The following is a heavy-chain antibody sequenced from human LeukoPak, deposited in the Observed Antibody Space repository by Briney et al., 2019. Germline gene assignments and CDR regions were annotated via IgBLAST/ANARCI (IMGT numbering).Heavy chain of an antibody. CDR1: GGSISRSTYY. D-gene: IGHD3-10*01. J-gene: IGHJ4*02. CDR3: ASCPWFGEDVGY. CDR2: IHDSGIT. Sequence: PSETLSLTCTVSGGSISRSTYYWGWIRQPPGKGLEWIGSIHDSGITHYNSSLKSRATISVDTSKNQFSLKLSSVTAADTAVYYCASCPWFGEDVGYWGQGTLVTVSS. V-gene: IGHV4-39*07.